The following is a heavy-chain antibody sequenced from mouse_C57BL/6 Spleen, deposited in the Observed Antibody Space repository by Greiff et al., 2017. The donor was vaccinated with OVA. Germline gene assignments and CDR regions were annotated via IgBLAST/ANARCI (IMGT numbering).Heavy chain of an antibody. J-gene: IGHJ3*01. CDR3: ARRYDYVGFSY. CDR1: GYTFTSYW. D-gene: IGHD2-4*01. V-gene: IGHV1-64*01. CDR2: INPNSGST. Sequence: QVQLQQPGAELVKPGASVKLSCKASGYTFTSYWMHWVKQRPGQGLEWIGMINPNSGSTNYNEKLKSKATLTVDQSSSTAYMQLSSLTSEDSAVYCCARRYDYVGFSYWGQGTLVTVSA.